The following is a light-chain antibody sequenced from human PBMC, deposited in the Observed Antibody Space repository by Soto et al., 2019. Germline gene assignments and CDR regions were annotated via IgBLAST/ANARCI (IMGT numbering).Light chain of an antibody. J-gene: IGKJ4*01. CDR1: QGISSY. V-gene: IGKV1-9*01. Sequence: DIQLTQSPSFLSASVGDRVTITCRASQGISSYLAWYQQKPGKAPKLLISVASTLQSGVPSRFSGGGSGTEFTLTISSLQPEDFAAYYCQQHNSYPLTFGGGTKVEIK. CDR3: QQHNSYPLT. CDR2: VAS.